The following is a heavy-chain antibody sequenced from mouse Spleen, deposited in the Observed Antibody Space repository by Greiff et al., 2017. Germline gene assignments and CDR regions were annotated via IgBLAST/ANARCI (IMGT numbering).Heavy chain of an antibody. J-gene: IGHJ2*01. D-gene: IGHD6-2*01. V-gene: IGHV3-6*01. CDR2: ISYDGSN. CDR3: ARVSLWGYYFDY. CDR1: GYSITSGYY. Sequence: EVQLQQSGPGLVKPSQSLSLTCSVTGYSITSGYYWNWIRQFPGNKLEWMGYISYDGSNNYNPSLKNRISITRDTSKNQFFLKLNSVTTEDTATYYCARVSLWGYYFDYWGQGTTLTVSS.